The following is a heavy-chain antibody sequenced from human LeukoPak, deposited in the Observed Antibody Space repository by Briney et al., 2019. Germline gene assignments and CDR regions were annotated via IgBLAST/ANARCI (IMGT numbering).Heavy chain of an antibody. CDR3: ASSRTGSYYSVSDY. CDR2: ISSSGSTI. J-gene: IGHJ4*02. V-gene: IGHV3-11*01. CDR1: GFTFSDYY. Sequence: GGSLRLSCAASGFTFSDYYMSWIRQAPGKGLEWVSYISSSGSTIYYADSVKGRFTISRDNAKNSLYLQMNSLRAEDTAVYYCASSRTGSYYSVSDYWGQGTLVTVSS. D-gene: IGHD1-26*01.